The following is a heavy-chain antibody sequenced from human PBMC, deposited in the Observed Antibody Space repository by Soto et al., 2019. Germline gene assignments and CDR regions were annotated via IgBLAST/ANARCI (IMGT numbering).Heavy chain of an antibody. V-gene: IGHV3-9*01. CDR3: ALANYKGGVSVSRFDP. D-gene: IGHD1-7*01. CDR1: GFTFDDYA. J-gene: IGHJ5*02. Sequence: GGSLRLSCAASGFTFDDYAMHWVRQAPGKGLEWVSGISWNSGSIGYADYVKGRFTISRDNAKNSLYLQMNSLRAEDTALYYCALANYKGGVSVSRFDPWGQGTLVTV. CDR2: ISWNSGSI.